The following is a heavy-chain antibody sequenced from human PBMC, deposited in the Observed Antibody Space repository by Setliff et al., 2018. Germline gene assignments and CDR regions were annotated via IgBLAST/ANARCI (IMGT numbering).Heavy chain of an antibody. V-gene: IGHV4-4*07. J-gene: IGHJ6*03. Sequence: SETLSLTCTVSGGSISSYYWSWIRQPAGKGLEWIGHIYIGGSANYNPSLKSRVTMSIDTSKNQFSLKLNSVTAKDMAVYYCAREQWLDPPGYYYMDVWAKGTTVTV. CDR3: AREQWLDPPGYYYMDV. D-gene: IGHD6-19*01. CDR1: GGSISSYY. CDR2: IYIGGSA.